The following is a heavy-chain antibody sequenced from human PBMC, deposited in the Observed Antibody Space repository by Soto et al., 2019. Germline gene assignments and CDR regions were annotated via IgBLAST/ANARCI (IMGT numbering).Heavy chain of an antibody. CDR2: INPSGGST. Sequence: WASVKVSCKASGYTFTSFYMHWVRQAPGQGLEWMGIINPSGGSTTYAQKFQGRVTMTRDTSTSTVYMELSSLRSEDTAVYYCARGFYYYDSSGYLTYIDYWGQGTLVTVSS. V-gene: IGHV1-46*01. CDR3: ARGFYYYDSSGYLTYIDY. J-gene: IGHJ4*02. CDR1: GYTFTSFY. D-gene: IGHD3-22*01.